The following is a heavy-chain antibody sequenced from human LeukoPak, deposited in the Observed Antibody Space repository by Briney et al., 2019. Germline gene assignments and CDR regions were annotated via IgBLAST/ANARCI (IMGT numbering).Heavy chain of an antibody. J-gene: IGHJ5*02. CDR1: GYTFTGYY. Sequence: GGSVKVSCKASGYTFTGYYMHWVRQAPGQRLEWMGWINPNSGGTIYAQKFQGRVTMTRDTSISTAYMELSRLRSDDTAVYYCARGGDSSSWYGWFDPWGQGTLVTVSS. CDR2: INPNSGGT. CDR3: ARGGDSSSWYGWFDP. D-gene: IGHD6-13*01. V-gene: IGHV1-2*02.